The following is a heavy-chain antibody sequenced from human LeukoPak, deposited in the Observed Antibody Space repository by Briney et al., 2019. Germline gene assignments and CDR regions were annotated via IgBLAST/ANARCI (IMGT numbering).Heavy chain of an antibody. D-gene: IGHD3-3*01. CDR3: ERDPEFWSGSDY. Sequence: GGSLRLSCAASGFTFSSDWMSWVRQAPGKGLEWVANMREDGSENYYADSLKGRFTISRDNAKNSLYLQMQSLRAEAAAVSYCERDPEFWSGSDYCGRGPLVTVS. V-gene: IGHV3-7*01. CDR2: MREDGSEN. CDR1: GFTFSSDW. J-gene: IGHJ4*02.